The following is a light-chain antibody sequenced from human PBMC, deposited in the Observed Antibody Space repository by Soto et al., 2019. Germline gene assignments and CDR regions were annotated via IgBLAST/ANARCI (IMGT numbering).Light chain of an antibody. Sequence: ETLMTQSRATLAVCAGEIATLSCLASQSGSDYLAWYQQRPGQAPRLLIFGASTRATGFPARFSGSGSGTELTLTFSSLQSEDFAVYYCQEYKDWPHTFGQGTKVDI. CDR3: QEYKDWPHT. J-gene: IGKJ1*01. CDR2: GAS. V-gene: IGKV3-15*01. CDR1: QSGSDY.